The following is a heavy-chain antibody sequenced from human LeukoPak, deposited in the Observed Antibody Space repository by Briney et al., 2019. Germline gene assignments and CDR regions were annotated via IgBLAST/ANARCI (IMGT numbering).Heavy chain of an antibody. CDR2: ISSSGSTI. CDR3: ARDDAGGDSRDYFDY. J-gene: IGHJ4*02. V-gene: IGHV3-11*01. Sequence: GGSLRLSCAASGFTFSDYYMSWIRQAPGKGLEWVSYISSSGSTIYYADSVKGRFTISRDNAKNSLYLQVNSLRAEDTAVYYCARDDAGGDSRDYFDYWGQGTLVTVSS. D-gene: IGHD4-17*01. CDR1: GFTFSDYY.